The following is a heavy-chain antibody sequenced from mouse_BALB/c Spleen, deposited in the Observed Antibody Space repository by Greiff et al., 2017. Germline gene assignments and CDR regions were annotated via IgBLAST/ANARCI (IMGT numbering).Heavy chain of an antibody. D-gene: IGHD2-3*01. CDR1: GFTFSSYA. V-gene: IGHV5-9-4*01. Sequence: EVQLVESGGGLVKPGGSLKLSCAASGFTFSSYAMSWVRQSPEKRLEWVAEISSGGSYTYYPDTVTGRFTISRDNAKNTLYLEMSSLRSEDTAMYYCARSYEGFAYWGQGTLVTVSA. CDR3: ARSYEGFAY. J-gene: IGHJ3*01. CDR2: ISSGGSYT.